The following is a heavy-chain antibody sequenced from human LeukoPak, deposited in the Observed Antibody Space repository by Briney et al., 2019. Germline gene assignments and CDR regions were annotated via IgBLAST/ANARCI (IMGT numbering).Heavy chain of an antibody. V-gene: IGHV3-7*01. CDR3: AAQSLRPTVAGLDY. J-gene: IGHJ4*02. CDR2: IKQDGSEK. Sequence: GGSLRLSCATSGFTFSSYSMNWVRQAPGKGLEWVANIKQDGSEKYYVDSVKGRFTISRDNAKNSLYLQMNSLRAEDTAVYYCAAQSLRPTVAGLDYWGQGTLVTVSS. CDR1: GFTFSSYS. D-gene: IGHD4-23*01.